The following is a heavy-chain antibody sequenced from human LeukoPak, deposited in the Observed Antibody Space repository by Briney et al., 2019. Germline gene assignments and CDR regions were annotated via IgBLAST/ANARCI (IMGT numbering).Heavy chain of an antibody. CDR3: AKGKFGDPLNY. J-gene: IGHJ4*02. Sequence: GGALRLSCVASGFTFSTYGMSWVRQAPGKGLEWVSAISGSGGSTYYADSVKGRFTISKDNSKNTVDLLMNNVRAEDTALYYCAKGKFGDPLNYWGQGTLVTVSS. CDR2: ISGSGGST. CDR1: GFTFSTYG. V-gene: IGHV3-23*01. D-gene: IGHD3-10*01.